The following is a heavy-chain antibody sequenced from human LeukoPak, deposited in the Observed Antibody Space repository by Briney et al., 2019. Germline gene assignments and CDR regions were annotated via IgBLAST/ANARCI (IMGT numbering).Heavy chain of an antibody. CDR2: MNPNSGNT. D-gene: IGHD3-3*01. CDR1: GYTFTSYD. J-gene: IGHJ4*02. CDR3: AREVGVTIFGVAQYDY. V-gene: IGHV1-8*02. Sequence: GASVKVSCKASGYTFTSYDINWVRQATGQGLEWMGWMNPNSGNTGYAQKFQGRVTMTRNTSISTAYMELSRLRSDDTAVYYCAREVGVTIFGVAQYDYWGQGTLVTVSS.